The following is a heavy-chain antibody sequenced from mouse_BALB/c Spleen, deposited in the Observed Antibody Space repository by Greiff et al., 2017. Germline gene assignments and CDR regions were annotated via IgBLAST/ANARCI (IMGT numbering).Heavy chain of an antibody. CDR1: GFTFSSFG. CDR2: ISSGSSTI. CDR3: ASYDYSWFAY. Sequence: EVQLVESGGGLVQPGGSRKLSCAASGFTFSSFGMHWVRQAPEKGLEWVAYISSGSSTIYYADTVKGRFTISRDNPKNTLFLHMTSLRSEDTAMYYCASYDYSWFAYWGQGTLVTVSA. J-gene: IGHJ3*01. V-gene: IGHV5-17*02. D-gene: IGHD2-4*01.